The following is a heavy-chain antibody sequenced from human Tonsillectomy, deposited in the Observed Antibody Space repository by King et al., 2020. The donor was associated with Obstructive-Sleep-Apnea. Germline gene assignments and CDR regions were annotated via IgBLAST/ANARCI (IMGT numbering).Heavy chain of an antibody. Sequence: VQLVESGGGVVQPGTSLRLSCAASGFTFSSYAMYWVRQAPGKGLEWVAVISYDVSNKNYADSVKGRFTISRDNSKNTLYRQMNSLRAEATAVYYCVSSCRHHYYYYGMDVWGQGTMVTVSS. CDR2: ISYDVSNK. CDR3: VSSCRHHYYYYGMDV. CDR1: GFTFSSYA. J-gene: IGHJ6*02. V-gene: IGHV3-30*04.